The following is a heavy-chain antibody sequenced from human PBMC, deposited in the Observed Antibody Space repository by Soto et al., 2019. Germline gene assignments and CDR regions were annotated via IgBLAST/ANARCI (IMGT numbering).Heavy chain of an antibody. CDR1: GGTFSSYA. CDR2: IIPIFGTA. V-gene: IGHV1-69*01. CDR3: AIGSRGITVTSRGYYGMDV. Sequence: QVQLVQSGAEVKKPGSSVKVSCKASGGTFSSYAISWVRQAPGQGLEWMGGIIPIFGTANYAQKFQGRVTITADESTSTAYMELSSLRSEDTAVYYCAIGSRGITVTSRGYYGMDVWGQGTTVTVSS. J-gene: IGHJ6*02. D-gene: IGHD1-20*01.